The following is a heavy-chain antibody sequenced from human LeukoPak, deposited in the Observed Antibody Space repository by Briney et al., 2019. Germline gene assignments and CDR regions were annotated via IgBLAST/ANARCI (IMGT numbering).Heavy chain of an antibody. Sequence: SVKVSCKASGGTFSSYAVSWVRQAPGQGLEWMGGIIPIFGTANYAQKFQGRVTITTDESTSTAYMELSSLRSEDTAVYYCARGFSFYSSSSFDYWGQGTLVTVSS. CDR2: IIPIFGTA. D-gene: IGHD6-6*01. CDR3: ARGFSFYSSSSFDY. V-gene: IGHV1-69*05. J-gene: IGHJ4*02. CDR1: GGTFSSYA.